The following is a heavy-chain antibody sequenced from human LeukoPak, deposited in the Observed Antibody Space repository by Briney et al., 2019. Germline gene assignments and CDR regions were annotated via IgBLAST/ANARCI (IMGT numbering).Heavy chain of an antibody. CDR3: GRDLPTVTSIDY. CDR1: GFTFRHYY. J-gene: IGHJ4*02. V-gene: IGHV3-21*06. D-gene: IGHD4-17*01. Sequence: GGSLRLSCAASGFTFRHYYMTWVRQAPGKGLEWVSSISGSSGYIFYADSVKGRFTISRDNAKNSLYLQMNSLRAEDTAVYYCGRDLPTVTSIDYWGQGTLVTVSS. CDR2: ISGSSGYI.